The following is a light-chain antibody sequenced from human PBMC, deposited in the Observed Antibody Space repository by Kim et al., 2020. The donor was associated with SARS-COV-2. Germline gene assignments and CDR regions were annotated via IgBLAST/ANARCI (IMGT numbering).Light chain of an antibody. J-gene: IGKJ4*01. CDR1: QSVLSSANNKNF. CDR3: QQYYSVPLA. Sequence: ATINCKSSQSVLSSANNKNFVAWYQQRPGQPPKMLIYWAATRESGVPDRFSGSGSGTDFTLTISSLQAEDVAVYYCQQYYSVPLAFGGGTKVDIK. CDR2: WAA. V-gene: IGKV4-1*01.